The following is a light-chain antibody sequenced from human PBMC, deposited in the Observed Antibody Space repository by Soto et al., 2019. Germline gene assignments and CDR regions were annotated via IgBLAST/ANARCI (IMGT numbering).Light chain of an antibody. V-gene: IGKV3-11*01. Sequence: EIVLTQSPVTLSLSPGERATLSCRASQSVTDFLAWYQQKPGQAPRLLIYDASNRATGIPARFSGSGSGTDLTPTISSLEPEDFAVYYCQQRSKWPLTFGGGTKVDIK. J-gene: IGKJ4*01. CDR2: DAS. CDR3: QQRSKWPLT. CDR1: QSVTDF.